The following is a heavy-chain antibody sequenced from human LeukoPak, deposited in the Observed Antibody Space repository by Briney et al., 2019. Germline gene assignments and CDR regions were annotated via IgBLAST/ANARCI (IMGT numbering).Heavy chain of an antibody. D-gene: IGHD3-22*01. CDR2: ISPYNGNT. J-gene: IGHJ5*02. Sequence: GASVKVSCKASGYTFTSYGISWVRQAPGQGLEWMGWISPYNGNTNYAQNLQGRVTMTTDTSTTTAYMELRSLRSDDTAVCFCARSVYYYDNSVQNWFDPWGQGTLVTVSS. CDR3: ARSVYYYDNSVQNWFDP. V-gene: IGHV1-18*01. CDR1: GYTFTSYG.